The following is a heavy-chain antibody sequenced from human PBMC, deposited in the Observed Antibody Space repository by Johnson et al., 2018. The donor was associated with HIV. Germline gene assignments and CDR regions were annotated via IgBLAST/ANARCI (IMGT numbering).Heavy chain of an antibody. CDR1: GFTFSSYG. D-gene: IGHD3-16*02. Sequence: QVQLVESGGGVVRPGGSLRLSCAASGFTFSSYGMHWVRQAPGKGLEWVAVIWYDGSNKYYADSVKGRFTISRDNSKNTLYLQMNSLTAEDTAVYYCTGENGLGESSLVFDIWGQGTMVTVS. CDR2: IWYDGSNK. J-gene: IGHJ3*02. V-gene: IGHV3-33*08. CDR3: TGENGLGESSLVFDI.